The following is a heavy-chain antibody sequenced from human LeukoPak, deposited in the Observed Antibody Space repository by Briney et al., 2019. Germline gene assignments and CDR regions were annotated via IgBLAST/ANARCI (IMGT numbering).Heavy chain of an antibody. CDR1: GFTFSSYS. D-gene: IGHD3-10*01. CDR2: IKQDGSEK. J-gene: IGHJ4*02. Sequence: GGSLRLSCAASGFTFSSYSMNWVRQAPGKGLEWVANIKQDGSEKYYVDSVKGRFTISRDNAKNSLYLQMNSLRAEDTAVYYCARSPLPYYGSGSYIGEIDYWGQGTLVTVSS. V-gene: IGHV3-7*01. CDR3: ARSPLPYYGSGSYIGEIDY.